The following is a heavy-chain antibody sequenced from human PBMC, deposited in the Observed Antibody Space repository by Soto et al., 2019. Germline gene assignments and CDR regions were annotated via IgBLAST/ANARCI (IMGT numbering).Heavy chain of an antibody. V-gene: IGHV4-59*01. Sequence: PSETLSLTCTVSGGSLSTYYWSWIRQPPGRGREWIGYISPLEDTEYHPSLKSRTTLSIVTSNTRFSLKPTSVTAADTAVYYCARGGGLRSYDDTGYYTNWLDPWGHGTLVTVSS. CDR1: GGSLSTYY. CDR3: ARGGGLRSYDDTGYYTNWLDP. D-gene: IGHD3-22*01. J-gene: IGHJ5*02. CDR2: ISPLEDT.